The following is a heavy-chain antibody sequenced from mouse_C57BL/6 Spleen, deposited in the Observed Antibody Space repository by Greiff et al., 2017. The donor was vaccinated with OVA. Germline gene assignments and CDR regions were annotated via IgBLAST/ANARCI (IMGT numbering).Heavy chain of an antibody. CDR2: ISSSGST. Sequence: EVKLQESGPALVKPSQTVSLTCTVTGYSITNGNHWWNWIRQVSGSTLEWIGSISSSGSTDSNPSLKSRISITRDTSKNQLFLQLNSVTTEDIATYYCARAPIYDGYTWYFDVGGTGTTVTVSS. J-gene: IGHJ1*03. D-gene: IGHD2-3*01. CDR3: ARAPIYDGYTWYFDV. CDR1: GYSITNGNHW. V-gene: IGHV3-4*01.